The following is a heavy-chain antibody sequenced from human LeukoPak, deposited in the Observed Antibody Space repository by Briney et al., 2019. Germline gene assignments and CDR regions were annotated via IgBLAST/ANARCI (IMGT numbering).Heavy chain of an antibody. Sequence: GGSLRLSCAASGFTFDDYAMHWVRQAPGKGLEWVSGISWNSGSIGYADSVKGRFTISRDNAKNSLYLQMTSLRAEDTAVYYCARLVGATTGSFVAFDYWGQGTLVTVSS. J-gene: IGHJ4*02. CDR2: ISWNSGSI. D-gene: IGHD1-26*01. CDR3: ARLVGATTGSFVAFDY. V-gene: IGHV3-9*01. CDR1: GFTFDDYA.